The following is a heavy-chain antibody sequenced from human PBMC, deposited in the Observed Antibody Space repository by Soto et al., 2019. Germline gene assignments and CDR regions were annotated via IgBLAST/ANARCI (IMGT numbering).Heavy chain of an antibody. J-gene: IGHJ4*02. CDR3: ARLRGLGYSSYDVLDYFDY. D-gene: IGHD5-12*01. CDR1: GGSISSYY. V-gene: IGHV4-59*04. Sequence: SETLSLTCTVSGGSISSYYWRWIRQPPGKGLEWIWYIYYSGSTYYNPSLKSRVTISVDTSKNQFSLKLSSVTAADTAVYYCARLRGLGYSSYDVLDYFDYWGQGTLVTVSS. CDR2: IYYSGST.